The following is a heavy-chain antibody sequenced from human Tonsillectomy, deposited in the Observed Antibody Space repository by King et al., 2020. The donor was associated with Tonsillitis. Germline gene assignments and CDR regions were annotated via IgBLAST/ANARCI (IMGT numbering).Heavy chain of an antibody. Sequence: VQLVESGGGLVQPGGSLRLSCAASGFTFSSYAMSWVRQAPGKGLEWVSAISGSGGSTYYADSVKGRFTISRDNSKNTLYLQMNSLRAEDTAVYYCANDRRYCSSTSCDVGNWFDSWGQGTLVTVSS. CDR2: ISGSGGST. CDR3: ANDRRYCSSTSCDVGNWFDS. CDR1: GFTFSSYA. D-gene: IGHD2-2*01. V-gene: IGHV3-23*04. J-gene: IGHJ5*01.